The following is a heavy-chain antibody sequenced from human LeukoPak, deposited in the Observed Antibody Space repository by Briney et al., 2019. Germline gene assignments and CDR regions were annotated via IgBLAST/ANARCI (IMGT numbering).Heavy chain of an antibody. D-gene: IGHD1-20*01. V-gene: IGHV3-23*01. Sequence: PGGSLRLSCAASGFTFSSYAMSWVRQAPGKGLEWVSAISGSGGSTYYADSVKGRFTISRDNSKNTLYLQMNSLRAEDTAVYYCAKAAGFLTGTTGRFEDWGQGTLVTVSS. CDR3: AKAAGFLTGTTGRFED. J-gene: IGHJ4*02. CDR1: GFTFSSYA. CDR2: ISGSGGST.